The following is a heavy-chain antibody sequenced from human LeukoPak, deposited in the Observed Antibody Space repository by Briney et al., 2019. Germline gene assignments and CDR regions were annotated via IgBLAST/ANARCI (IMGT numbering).Heavy chain of an antibody. CDR3: ARDQSRRAADY. J-gene: IGHJ4*02. Sequence: ASVKVSCTASGYTFTSYYMHWVRQAPGQGLEWMGIINPSGGSTSYAQKFQGRVTMTRDTSTSTVYMELSSLRSEDTAVYYCARDQSRRAADYWGQGTLVTVSS. V-gene: IGHV1-46*01. CDR1: GYTFTSYY. CDR2: INPSGGST.